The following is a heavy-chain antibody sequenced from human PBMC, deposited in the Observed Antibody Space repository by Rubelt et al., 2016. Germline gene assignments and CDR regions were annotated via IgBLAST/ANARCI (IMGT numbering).Heavy chain of an antibody. CDR1: GFTFSSYA. Sequence: QVQLVESGGGVVQPGRSLRLSCAASGFTFSSYAMHWVRQAPGQGLEWVAVISYDGSNNYYAESVKGRFTISRDNSKNSRYLQRNSLRAEDTALYYCAREITIFGVVTDAFDIWGQGTMVTVSS. J-gene: IGHJ3*02. D-gene: IGHD3-3*01. CDR2: ISYDGSNN. CDR3: AREITIFGVVTDAFDI. V-gene: IGHV3-30*04.